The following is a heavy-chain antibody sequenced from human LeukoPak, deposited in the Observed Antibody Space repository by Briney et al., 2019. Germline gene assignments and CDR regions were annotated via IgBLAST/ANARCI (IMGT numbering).Heavy chain of an antibody. D-gene: IGHD2-15*01. V-gene: IGHV1-8*03. CDR1: GYTFTSYD. Sequence: ASVKVSCKASGYTFTSYDINWVRQATGQGLEWMGWMNPNSGNTGYAQKFQGRVTITRNTSISTAYMELSSLRSEDTAVYYCARDGVVAATFYYYGMDVWGQGTTVTVSS. CDR3: ARDGVVAATFYYYGMDV. J-gene: IGHJ6*02. CDR2: MNPNSGNT.